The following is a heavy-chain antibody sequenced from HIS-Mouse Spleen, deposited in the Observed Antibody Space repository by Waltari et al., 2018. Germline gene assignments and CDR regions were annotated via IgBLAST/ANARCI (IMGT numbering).Heavy chain of an antibody. Sequence: EVQLVESGGGLVQPGGSLRLCCAASGFTFSSYRMNGVRQAPGKGLEWVSYISSSSSTIYYADSVKGRFTISRDNAKNSLYLQMNSLRAEDTAVYYCARDLGNWFDPWGQGTLVTVSS. J-gene: IGHJ5*02. CDR2: ISSSSSTI. CDR3: ARDLGNWFDP. V-gene: IGHV3-48*01. CDR1: GFTFSSYR.